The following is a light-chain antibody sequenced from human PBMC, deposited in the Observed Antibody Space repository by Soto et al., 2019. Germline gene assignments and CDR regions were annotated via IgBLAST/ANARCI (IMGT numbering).Light chain of an antibody. CDR2: EVS. V-gene: IGLV2-14*01. CDR1: SSDVGGYNY. J-gene: IGLJ1*01. Sequence: QSVLPQPASVSGSPGQSITISRTGTSSDVGGYNYVSWYQQHPGKAPKLMIYEVSNRPSGVSNRFSGSKSGNTASLTISGLQAEDEADYYCSSYTSSSIPYVFGTGTKVTVL. CDR3: SSYTSSSIPYV.